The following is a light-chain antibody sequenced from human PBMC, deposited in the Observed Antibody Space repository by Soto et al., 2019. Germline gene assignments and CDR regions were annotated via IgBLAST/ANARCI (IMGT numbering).Light chain of an antibody. V-gene: IGKV3-15*01. CDR3: QHYNNWPRT. J-gene: IGKJ1*01. CDR2: GAS. CDR1: QSVSSN. Sequence: EIVLTQSPGTLSLSPGERATVSCRASQSVSSNLAWYQQKPGQAPRLLIYGASTRATGIPARFSGSGSGTEFTLTISSLQSEDFAIYYCQHYNNWPRTFGQGTKVDIK.